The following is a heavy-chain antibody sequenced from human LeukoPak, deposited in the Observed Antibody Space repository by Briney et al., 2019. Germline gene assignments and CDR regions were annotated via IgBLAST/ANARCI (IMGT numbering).Heavy chain of an antibody. CDR1: GGSISSSSYY. CDR2: IYYSGST. D-gene: IGHD6-13*01. CDR3: ARDPGVIAAAGAYYYYGMDV. V-gene: IGHV4-39*07. J-gene: IGHJ6*02. Sequence: PSETLSLTCTVSGGSISSSSYYWGWIRQPPGKGLEWIGSIYYSGSTYYNPSLKSRVTISVDTSKNQFSLKLSSVTAADTAVYYCARDPGVIAAAGAYYYYGMDVWGQGTTVTVSS.